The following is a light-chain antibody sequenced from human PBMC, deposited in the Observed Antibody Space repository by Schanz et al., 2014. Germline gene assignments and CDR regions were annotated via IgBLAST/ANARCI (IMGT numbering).Light chain of an antibody. CDR1: QSVSSSY. J-gene: IGKJ1*01. CDR3: QQYYTDHPT. CDR2: GAS. V-gene: IGKV3-20*01. Sequence: EIVLTQSPGTLSLSPGERATLSCRASQSVSSSYLAWYQQKPGQAPRLLIYGASSRATGIPDRFSGSGSGTDFTLTISSLQAEDVAVYYCQQYYTDHPTFGQGTKVEIK.